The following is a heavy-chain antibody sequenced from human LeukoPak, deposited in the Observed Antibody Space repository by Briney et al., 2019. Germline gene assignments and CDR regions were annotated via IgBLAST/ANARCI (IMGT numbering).Heavy chain of an antibody. Sequence: GGSLRLSCVGSGFTFRSHAMSWVRQAPEKGLEFVSGIYENGGTTYYADSVKGRFTISRDNSKNTLYLQMNSLRAEDTAVYYCAKAGDTYYYDSSGSPYYYGMDVWGQGTTVTVSS. J-gene: IGHJ6*02. CDR3: AKAGDTYYYDSSGSPYYYGMDV. V-gene: IGHV3-23*01. CDR1: GFTFRSHA. D-gene: IGHD3-22*01. CDR2: IYENGGTT.